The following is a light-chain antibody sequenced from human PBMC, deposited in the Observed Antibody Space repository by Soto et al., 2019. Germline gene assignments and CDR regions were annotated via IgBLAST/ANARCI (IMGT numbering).Light chain of an antibody. J-gene: IGKJ1*01. Sequence: EVVMTQSPATLSVSPGERATLSCRASQSVNDKVAWFQQKPGQAPRLLIIGASTTAAGSPDRFSGTGWGTDFTLTINRLEPEDFAVYYCQQYAGSPETFGQGTKVDIK. CDR1: QSVNDK. CDR3: QQYAGSPET. V-gene: IGKV3-20*01. CDR2: GAS.